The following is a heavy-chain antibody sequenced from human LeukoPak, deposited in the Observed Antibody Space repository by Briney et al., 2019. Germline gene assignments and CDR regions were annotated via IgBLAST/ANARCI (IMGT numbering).Heavy chain of an antibody. CDR3: ARESQPVDAFDI. D-gene: IGHD5-18*01. CDR1: GFTFSDYY. J-gene: IGHJ3*02. Sequence: GGSLRLSCAASGFTFSDYYMSWIRQAPGKGLEWVSYISSSGGTIYYADSVKGRFTISRDNAKNSLYLQMNSLRAEDTAVYYCARESQPVDAFDIWGQGTTVTVSS. CDR2: ISSSGGTI. V-gene: IGHV3-11*01.